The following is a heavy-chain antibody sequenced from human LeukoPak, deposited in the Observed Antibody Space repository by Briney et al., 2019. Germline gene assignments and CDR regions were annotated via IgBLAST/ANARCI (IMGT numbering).Heavy chain of an antibody. Sequence: GGSLRLSCAASGFTFSYYSMNWVRQAPGKGLEWVSYISSSSSYIYYADSVKGRFTISRDNAKNSLYLQMNSLRAEDTAVYYCARSDSSGWPYYFDYWGQGTLVTVSS. CDR1: GFTFSYYS. D-gene: IGHD6-19*01. V-gene: IGHV3-21*01. J-gene: IGHJ4*02. CDR3: ARSDSSGWPYYFDY. CDR2: ISSSSSYI.